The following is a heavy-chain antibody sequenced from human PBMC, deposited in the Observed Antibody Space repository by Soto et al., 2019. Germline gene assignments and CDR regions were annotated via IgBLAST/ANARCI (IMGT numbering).Heavy chain of an antibody. CDR1: GYIFSNYW. CDR2: IHGGDSPT. V-gene: IGHV5-51*01. J-gene: IGHJ4*02. Sequence: GESLKISCKGSGYIFSNYWIGWVRQMLGKGLEWMGTIHGGDSPTRYSPSFEGQVTISTDKSISTAYLQWSSLKASDTAMYYCARRGTYSSGWDYWGQGTLVTVSS. CDR3: ARRGTYSSGWDY. D-gene: IGHD6-19*01.